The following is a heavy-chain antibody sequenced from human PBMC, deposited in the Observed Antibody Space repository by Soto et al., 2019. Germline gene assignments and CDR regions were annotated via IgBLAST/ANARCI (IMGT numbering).Heavy chain of an antibody. CDR1: GFTFASYA. J-gene: IGHJ4*02. V-gene: IGHV3-23*01. CDR3: ARGHDFWSGYQLDY. CDR2: IRGSGDST. Sequence: VQLLESGGGLVQPGGSLRLSCAASGFTFASYAMSWVRQAPGKGLEWVSAIRGSGDSTYYADSVKGRFTISRDNSKNTLYLQMNSLRAEDSAVYYCARGHDFWSGYQLDYWGQGTLVTVSS. D-gene: IGHD3-3*01.